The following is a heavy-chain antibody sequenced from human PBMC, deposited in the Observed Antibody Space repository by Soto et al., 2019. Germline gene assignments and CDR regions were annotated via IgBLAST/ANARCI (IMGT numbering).Heavy chain of an antibody. CDR1: GGTIRSPDW. D-gene: IGHD2-2*01. J-gene: IGHJ6*02. CDR2: IFQSGST. V-gene: IGHV4-4*02. CDR3: ARFVRSCSATTCSTRADV. Sequence: SETLSLTCGVSGGTIRSPDWWTWVRQPPGKGLEWIGEIFQSGSTNYTPSLRSRVTMSVDTSKNQFSLKLRSVIVADTAVYHCARFVRSCSATTCSTRADVWGQGITVTVSS.